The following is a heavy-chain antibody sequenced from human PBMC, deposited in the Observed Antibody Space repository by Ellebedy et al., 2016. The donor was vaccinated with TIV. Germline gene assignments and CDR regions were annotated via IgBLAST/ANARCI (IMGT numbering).Heavy chain of an antibody. Sequence: MPSETLSLTCSVSGVSISGHWCSWIRQPPGKGMEWIGYRSYNGNINYNPSPKSRVTMSGDTSRNQFSLKLSSVTAADTALYYCASGPNQDFFDYWGLGTLVSVST. V-gene: IGHV4-59*11. CDR2: RSYNGNI. D-gene: IGHD1-14*01. J-gene: IGHJ4*02. CDR1: GVSISGHW. CDR3: ASGPNQDFFDY.